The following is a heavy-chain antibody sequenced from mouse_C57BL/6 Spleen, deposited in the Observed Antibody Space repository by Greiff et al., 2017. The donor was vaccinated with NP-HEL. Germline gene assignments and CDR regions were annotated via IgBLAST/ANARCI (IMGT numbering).Heavy chain of an antibody. CDR1: GFNIKNTY. Sequence: EVQRVESVAELVRPGASVKLSCTASGFNIKNTYMHWVKQRPEQGLEWIGRIDPANGNTKYAPKFQGKATITADTSSNTAYLQLSSLTSEDTAIYYCASGTTVVATPFYRGKGTTLTVSS. CDR3: ASGTTVVATPFY. CDR2: IDPANGNT. D-gene: IGHD1-1*01. V-gene: IGHV14-3*01. J-gene: IGHJ2*01.